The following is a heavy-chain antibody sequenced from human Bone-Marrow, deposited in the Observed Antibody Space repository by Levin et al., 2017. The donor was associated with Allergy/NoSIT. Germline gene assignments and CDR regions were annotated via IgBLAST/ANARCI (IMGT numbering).Heavy chain of an antibody. CDR3: ARLRSGYYYYYGMDV. CDR2: IYSSGST. V-gene: IGHV4-59*01. Sequence: SQTLSLTCTVSDGSISSFSWTWSRQSPGKRLEWIGYIYSSGSTNYNPSLKSRVTISVDTSKNQFSLKLSSVTAADTAVYYCARLRSGYYYYYGMDVWGQGTTVTVSS. J-gene: IGHJ6*02. D-gene: IGHD3-3*01. CDR1: DGSISSFS.